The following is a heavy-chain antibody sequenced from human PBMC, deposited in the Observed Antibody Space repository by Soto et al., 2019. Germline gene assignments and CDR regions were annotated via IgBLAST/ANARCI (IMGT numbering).Heavy chain of an antibody. Sequence: ASVKVSCKASGYTFTSYGISWVRQAPGQGLEWMGWISAYNGNTNYAQKLQGRVTMTTDTSTSTAYMELRSLRSDDTAVYYCARDRHYGSGGYYVTYYYYGMDVWGQGTTVTVSS. V-gene: IGHV1-18*01. CDR2: ISAYNGNT. D-gene: IGHD3-10*01. CDR3: ARDRHYGSGGYYVTYYYYGMDV. J-gene: IGHJ6*02. CDR1: GYTFTSYG.